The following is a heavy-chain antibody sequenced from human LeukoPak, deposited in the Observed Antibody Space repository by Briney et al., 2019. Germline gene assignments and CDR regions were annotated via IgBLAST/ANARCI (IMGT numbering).Heavy chain of an antibody. CDR3: ARDGSHWDFDS. CDR2: IIPRGGAT. J-gene: IGHJ4*02. V-gene: IGHV1-46*01. Sequence: ASVKVSCKASGYMFINDYIHWVRQAPGQGLEWMGRIIPRGGATIYAQNFQGRLTVTRDTSTSTALMELTSLRSEDTAVYYCARDGSHWDFDSWGQGTLVTVSS. D-gene: IGHD7-27*01. CDR1: GYMFINDY.